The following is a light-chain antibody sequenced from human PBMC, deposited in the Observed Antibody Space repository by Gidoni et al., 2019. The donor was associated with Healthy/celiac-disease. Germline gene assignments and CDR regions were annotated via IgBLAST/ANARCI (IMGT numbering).Light chain of an antibody. CDR2: KTS. J-gene: IGKJ1*01. Sequence: DIQITQSPSTLSASVGDRVTITCRASQSISSWLAWYQQKPGKAPKLLIYKTSSLESGVPSRFSGSGSGTEFTLTISSLQPDDFATYYCQQYNSHSQTFGQGTKVEIK. CDR3: QQYNSHSQT. CDR1: QSISSW. V-gene: IGKV1-5*03.